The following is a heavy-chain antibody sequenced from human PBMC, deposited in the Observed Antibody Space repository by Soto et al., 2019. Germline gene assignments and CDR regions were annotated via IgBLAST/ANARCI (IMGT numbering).Heavy chain of an antibody. D-gene: IGHD3-10*01. V-gene: IGHV1-69*01. CDR3: ANERVGEMATGGYFDY. Sequence: QVQLVQSGAEVKRPGSSVKVSCKISGGTFSNGAFSWVRQAPGQGLEWMGGIIPLFGTPSYAQKFLGRVTVTADESSSTVYMELSSLTSEDTAIYYCANERVGEMATGGYFDYWGQGTLVSVSS. J-gene: IGHJ4*02. CDR2: IIPLFGTP. CDR1: GGTFSNGA.